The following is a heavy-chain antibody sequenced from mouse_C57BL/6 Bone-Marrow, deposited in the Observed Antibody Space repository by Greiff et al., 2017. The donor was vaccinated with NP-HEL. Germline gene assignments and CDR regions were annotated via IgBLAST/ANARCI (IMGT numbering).Heavy chain of an antibody. Sequence: EVHLVESGGGLVKPGGSLKLSCAASGFTFSSYAMSWVRQTPEKRLEWVATISDGGSYTYYPDNVKGRFTISRDNAKNNLYLQMSHLKSEDTAMYYCARDPYGSSYDYWGQGTTLTVSS. CDR3: ARDPYGSSYDY. CDR1: GFTFSSYA. V-gene: IGHV5-4*01. J-gene: IGHJ2*01. D-gene: IGHD1-1*01. CDR2: ISDGGSYT.